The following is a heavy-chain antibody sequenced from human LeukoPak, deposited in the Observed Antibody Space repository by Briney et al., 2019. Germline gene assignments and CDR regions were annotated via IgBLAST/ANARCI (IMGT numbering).Heavy chain of an antibody. CDR3: ARDKVEVVAATPNNWFDP. V-gene: IGHV4-61*02. CDR2: IYTNGST. D-gene: IGHD2-15*01. J-gene: IGHJ5*02. CDR1: GGSISSGSYY. Sequence: SQTLSLTCTVSGGSISSGSYYWSWIRQPAGKVLEWIGRIYTNGSTNYNPSLKSRVTISVDTSKNQFSLKLSSVTAADTAVYYCARDKVEVVAATPNNWFDPWGQGTLVTVSS.